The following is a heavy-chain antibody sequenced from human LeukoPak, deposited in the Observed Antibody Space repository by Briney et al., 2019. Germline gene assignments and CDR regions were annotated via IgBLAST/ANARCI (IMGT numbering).Heavy chain of an antibody. J-gene: IGHJ4*02. Sequence: GGSLRLSCAASGFTFSSYSMHWVRQAPGKGLEWVASINSSSSYIYYADTVKGRFTISRDNAKNSLYLQMNSLRAEDTAVYYCAREPPNCSGGSCYSWGQGTLVTVSS. V-gene: IGHV3-21*01. D-gene: IGHD2-15*01. CDR3: AREPPNCSGGSCYS. CDR2: INSSSSYI. CDR1: GFTFSSYS.